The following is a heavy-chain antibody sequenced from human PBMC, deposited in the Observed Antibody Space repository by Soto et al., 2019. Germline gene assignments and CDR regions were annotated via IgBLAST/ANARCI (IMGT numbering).Heavy chain of an antibody. CDR2: ISYDGSNK. CDR1: GFTFSSYA. Sequence: QVQLVESGGGVVQPGRSLRLSCAASGFTFSSYAMHWVRQAPGKGLEWVAVISYDGSNKYYADSVKGRFTIYRDNSKNTLYLQMTSLRAEDTAVYYCARDGSSGMSDAFDIWGQGTMVTVSS. CDR3: ARDGSSGMSDAFDI. D-gene: IGHD3-22*01. V-gene: IGHV3-30-3*01. J-gene: IGHJ3*02.